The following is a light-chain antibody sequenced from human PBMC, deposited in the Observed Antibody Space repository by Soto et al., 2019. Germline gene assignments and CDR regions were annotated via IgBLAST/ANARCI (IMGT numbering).Light chain of an antibody. V-gene: IGLV2-23*01. Sequence: QSVLAQPASVSGSPGQSITFSCTGTRSDVGNYNLVSWYQQRPGKAPKLMIYEGSKRPSGVSDRFSGSKSGITASLTISGLQAEEEADYYCCSYADTTTYVFGTGTKVTVL. CDR2: EGS. CDR3: CSYADTTTYV. CDR1: RSDVGNYNL. J-gene: IGLJ1*01.